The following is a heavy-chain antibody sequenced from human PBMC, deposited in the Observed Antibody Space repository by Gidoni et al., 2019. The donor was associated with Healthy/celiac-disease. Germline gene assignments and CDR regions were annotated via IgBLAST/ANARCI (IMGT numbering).Heavy chain of an antibody. J-gene: IGHJ4*02. CDR1: GYTFTSYA. D-gene: IGHD3-3*01. Sequence: QVQLVQSGAEVKKPGASVKVSCKASGYTFTSYAMHWVRQAPGQRLEWMGWINAGNGNTKYSQKFQGRVTITRDTSASTAYMELSSLRSEDTAVYYCARVGSPHYDFWSGYWYYFDYWGQGTLVTVSS. CDR3: ARVGSPHYDFWSGYWYYFDY. CDR2: INAGNGNT. V-gene: IGHV1-3*01.